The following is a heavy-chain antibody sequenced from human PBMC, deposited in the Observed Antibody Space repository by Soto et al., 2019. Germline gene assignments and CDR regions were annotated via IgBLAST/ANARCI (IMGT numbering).Heavy chain of an antibody. CDR1: GFTFSSYG. Sequence: QVQLVESGGGVVQPGESLRLSCAGSGFTFSSYGMDWVGQAPGKGLEWVAVISYEGINKYYVDSVKGRVTISGDNSKTRLYVRMISLSADDSAVYYGSEGLLWAGIRGHFDSWGQGVLVT. CDR2: ISYEGINK. V-gene: IGHV3-30*18. CDR3: SEGLLWAGIRGHFDS. J-gene: IGHJ4*02. D-gene: IGHD2-21*01.